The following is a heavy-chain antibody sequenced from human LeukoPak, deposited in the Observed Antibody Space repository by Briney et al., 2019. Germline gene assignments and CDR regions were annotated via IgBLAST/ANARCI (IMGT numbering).Heavy chain of an antibody. D-gene: IGHD1-26*01. V-gene: IGHV3-53*01. J-gene: IGHJ4*02. CDR2: IYSGGST. CDR3: ARGNWELPVFDY. CDR1: GFTVSSNY. Sequence: GGSLRLSCAASGFTVSSNYMSWVRQAPGKGLEWVSVIYSGGSTYYADSVKGRFTISRDNSMNTLYLQMNSLRAEDTAVYYCARGNWELPVFDYWGQGTLVTVSS.